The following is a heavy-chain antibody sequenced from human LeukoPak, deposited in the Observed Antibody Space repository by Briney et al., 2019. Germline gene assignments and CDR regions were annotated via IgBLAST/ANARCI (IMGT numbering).Heavy chain of an antibody. J-gene: IGHJ4*02. Sequence: ASVKVSCKTSGYTFTSYGISWVRRSPGQGLEWMGWTSAYNGNTNYAQKLQGRVTMTTDTSTSTAYMELRSLRSDDTAVYYCATGGAAAGPSSDYWGQGTLVTVSS. D-gene: IGHD6-13*01. CDR1: GYTFTSYG. CDR2: TSAYNGNT. V-gene: IGHV1-18*01. CDR3: ATGGAAAGPSSDY.